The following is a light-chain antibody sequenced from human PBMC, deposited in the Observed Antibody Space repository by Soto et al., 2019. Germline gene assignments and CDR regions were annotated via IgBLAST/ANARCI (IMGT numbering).Light chain of an antibody. CDR1: NIGSQT. CDR3: QVWDSSSDHYV. V-gene: IGLV3-21*02. J-gene: IGLJ1*01. Sequence: ELTQPPSVSVAPGQTARITCEGNNIGSQTVHWYQQKPGQAPVLVVFDDSDRPSGIPERFSGSNSGNTATLTISRVEAGDEADYYCQVWDSSSDHYVFGTGTKVTVL. CDR2: DDS.